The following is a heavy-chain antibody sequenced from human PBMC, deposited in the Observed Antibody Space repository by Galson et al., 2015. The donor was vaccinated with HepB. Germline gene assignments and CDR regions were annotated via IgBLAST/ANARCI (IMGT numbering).Heavy chain of an antibody. CDR2: IYYSGST. J-gene: IGHJ4*02. Sequence: SETLSLTCTVSGGSISSYYWSWIRQPPGKGLEWIGYIYYSGSTNYSPSLKSRVTISVDTSKNQFSLKLSSVTAADTAVYYCARGGRGGDWDYWGQGTLVTVSS. CDR3: ARGGRGGDWDY. D-gene: IGHD2-21*02. V-gene: IGHV4-59*01. CDR1: GGSISSYY.